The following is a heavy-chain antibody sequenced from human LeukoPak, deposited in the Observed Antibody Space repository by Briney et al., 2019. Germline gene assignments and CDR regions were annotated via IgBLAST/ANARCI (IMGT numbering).Heavy chain of an antibody. D-gene: IGHD6-6*01. Sequence: SETLSLTCTVSGGSISSGGYYWSWIRQPPGKGLEWIGYIYHSGSTYYNPSLKSRVTISVDRSKNQFSLKLSSVTAADTAVYYRAREESRGIAARWGHDAFDIWGQGTIVTVSS. J-gene: IGHJ3*02. CDR3: AREESRGIAARWGHDAFDI. CDR2: IYHSGST. CDR1: GGSISSGGYY. V-gene: IGHV4-30-2*01.